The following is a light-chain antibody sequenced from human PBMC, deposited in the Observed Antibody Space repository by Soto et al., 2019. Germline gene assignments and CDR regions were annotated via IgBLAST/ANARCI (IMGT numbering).Light chain of an antibody. J-gene: IGKJ1*01. CDR2: GAS. CDR3: QQYYNWPRT. V-gene: IGKV3-15*01. Sequence: EVVMSRSPATVSVPHGRRATRSDMARQIVSSNLAWYQQKPGQAPRLLIYGASARATGIPARFSGSGSGTEFTLTISSLQSEDFAVYYCQQYYNWPRTFGQGTKVDIK. CDR1: QIVSSN.